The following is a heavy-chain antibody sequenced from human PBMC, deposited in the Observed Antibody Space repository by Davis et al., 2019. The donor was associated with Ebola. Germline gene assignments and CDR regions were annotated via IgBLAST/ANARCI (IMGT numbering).Heavy chain of an antibody. J-gene: IGHJ4*02. CDR3: ARDDKVMHFDY. Sequence: ASVTVSCKTSGYTFIDYFIHWVRQAPGQGLEWMGWNSPKSGGANYAQKFQGRVTMTRDTSINTAHMELSGLRSDDTAVYYCARDDKVMHFDYWGQGTLVTVSS. CDR2: NSPKSGGA. V-gene: IGHV1-2*02. D-gene: IGHD3-16*01. CDR1: GYTFIDYF.